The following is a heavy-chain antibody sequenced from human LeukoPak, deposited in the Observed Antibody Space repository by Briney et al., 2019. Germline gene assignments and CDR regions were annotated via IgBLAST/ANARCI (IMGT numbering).Heavy chain of an antibody. CDR3: ARGVYIAAAQYGY. CDR1: GGSITSYY. J-gene: IGHJ4*02. CDR2: IYYSGTT. D-gene: IGHD6-13*01. Sequence: SETLSLTCTVSGGSITSYYWGWIRQPPGKGLEWIGYIYYSGTTNYNPSLKSRVTISVDTSKNQFSLKLSSVTAADTAVYYCARGVYIAAAQYGYWGQGTLVTVSS. V-gene: IGHV4-59*01.